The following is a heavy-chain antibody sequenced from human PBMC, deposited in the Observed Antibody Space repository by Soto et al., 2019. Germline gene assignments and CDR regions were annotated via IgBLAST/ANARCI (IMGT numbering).Heavy chain of an antibody. J-gene: IGHJ4*02. CDR2: IKTDGTVT. V-gene: IGHV3-74*03. CDR1: GCTFSSYW. Sequence: PGGSLRLSCAASGCTFSSYWMHWVRQDAGKGLLWVSSIKTDGTVTQYADSVKGRFTVSRDNAKNTLYLQMNSLRAEDTAVYYCAKDLSWGQCDYWGQGALVTVSS. D-gene: IGHD3-16*01. CDR3: AKDLSWGQCDY.